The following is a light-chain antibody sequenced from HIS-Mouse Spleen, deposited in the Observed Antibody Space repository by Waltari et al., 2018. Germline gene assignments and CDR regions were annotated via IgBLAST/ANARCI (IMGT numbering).Light chain of an antibody. CDR3: QVWDSSSDLWV. CDR1: NIGSKS. CDR2: DDS. V-gene: IGLV3-21*03. Sequence: SYVLTQPPSVSVAPGKTARITCGGNNIGSKSVHWYQQKPGQAPVLVVYDDSDRPSGIPERFSGSNSGNTATLTISGVEAGDEADYYCQVWDSSSDLWVFGGGTKLTVL. J-gene: IGLJ3*02.